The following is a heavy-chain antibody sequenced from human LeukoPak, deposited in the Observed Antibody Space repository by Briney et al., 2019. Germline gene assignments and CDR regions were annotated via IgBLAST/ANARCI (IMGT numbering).Heavy chain of an antibody. V-gene: IGHV3-30-3*01. J-gene: IGHJ4*02. Sequence: GRSLRLSCAASGFTFSSYAMHWVRQAPGKGLERVAVISYDGSNKYYADSVKGRFTISRDNSKNTLYLQMNSLRAEDTAVYYCARDLGSRGDYWGQGTLVTVSS. CDR1: GFTFSSYA. CDR2: ISYDGSNK. CDR3: ARDLGSRGDY. D-gene: IGHD3-10*01.